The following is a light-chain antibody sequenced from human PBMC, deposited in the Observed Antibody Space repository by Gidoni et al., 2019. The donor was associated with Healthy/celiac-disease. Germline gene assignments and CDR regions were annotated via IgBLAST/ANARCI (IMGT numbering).Light chain of an antibody. V-gene: IGKV1-39*01. CDR2: AAS. Sequence: DIQMPQSPSSLSASVGDRVTITCRASQSISSYLNWYQQKPGKAPKLLIYAASSLQSGVPLRFSGSGSGTDFTLTISSLQPEDFATYYCQQSYSTPWTVGQGTTVEIK. CDR3: QQSYSTPWT. J-gene: IGKJ1*01. CDR1: QSISSY.